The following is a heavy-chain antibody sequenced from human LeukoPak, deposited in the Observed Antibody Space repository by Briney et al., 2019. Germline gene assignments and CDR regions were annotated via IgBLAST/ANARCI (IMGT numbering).Heavy chain of an antibody. CDR1: GYRFTSYW. CDR3: AGSIVVVPAAILGAFDI. V-gene: IGHV5-51*01. D-gene: IGHD2-2*02. Sequence: GASLKISCKGSGYRFTSYWIGWVRPMPGKGLEWMGIIYPGDSDTRYSPSFQGQVTISADKSISTAYLQWSSLKASDTAMYYCAGSIVVVPAAILGAFDIWGQETMVTVSS. CDR2: IYPGDSDT. J-gene: IGHJ3*02.